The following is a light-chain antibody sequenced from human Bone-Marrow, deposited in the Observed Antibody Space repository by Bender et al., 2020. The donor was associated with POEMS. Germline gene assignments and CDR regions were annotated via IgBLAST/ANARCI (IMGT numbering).Light chain of an antibody. CDR2: DVS. Sequence: QSALTQPASVSGSPGQSITISCTGTSSDVGGYNYVSWYQQHPGKAPKLMIYDVSNRPSGVSNRFSGSKSGNTASLTISRLQAEDEADYYCSSFSRGSTLRVFGGGTKLTVI. CDR1: SSDVGGYNY. CDR3: SSFSRGSTLRV. V-gene: IGLV2-14*01. J-gene: IGLJ3*02.